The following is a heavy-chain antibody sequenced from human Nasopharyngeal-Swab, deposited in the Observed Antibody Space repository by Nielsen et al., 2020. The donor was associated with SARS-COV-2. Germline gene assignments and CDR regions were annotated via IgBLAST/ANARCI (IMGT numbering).Heavy chain of an antibody. J-gene: IGHJ4*02. CDR2: INHSGST. Sequence: SVTCRFYGGSFSIYYWSWIRQPPGKGLEWIGEINHSGSTNYNPSLESRVTLSVDTSKNQFSLNLISVTAADTAVYYCATTGYSSVYYVHWGQGVLVTVSS. CDR1: GGSFSIYY. CDR3: ATTGYSSVYYVH. V-gene: IGHV4-34*01. D-gene: IGHD6-25*01.